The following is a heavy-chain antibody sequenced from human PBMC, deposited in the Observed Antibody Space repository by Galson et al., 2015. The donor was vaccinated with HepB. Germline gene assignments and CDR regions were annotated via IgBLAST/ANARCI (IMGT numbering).Heavy chain of an antibody. Sequence: SLRLSCAASGFTFSSYSMNWVRQAPGKGLEWVSSISSGSSYIYYADSVKCRFTISKDNAKNSLYLQMNSLRAEDTAVYYCSSSADHIWFGELLVPYCYYGMDVWGQGTTVTVSS. CDR1: GFTFSSYS. V-gene: IGHV3-21*01. CDR3: SSSADHIWFGELLVPYCYYGMDV. CDR2: ISSGSSYI. J-gene: IGHJ6*02. D-gene: IGHD3-10*01.